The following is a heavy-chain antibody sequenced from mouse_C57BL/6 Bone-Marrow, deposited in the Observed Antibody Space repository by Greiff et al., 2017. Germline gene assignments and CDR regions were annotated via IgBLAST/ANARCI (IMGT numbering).Heavy chain of an antibody. CDR2: ISYDGSN. Sequence: ESGPGLVKPSQSLSLTCSVTGYSITCGYYWNWIRQFPGNKLEWMGYISYDGSNNYNPSLKNRISITRDTSKNQFFLKLNSVTTEDTATYYCAREGGRDYFDYWGQGTTLTVSS. CDR3: AREGGRDYFDY. D-gene: IGHD3-3*01. CDR1: GYSITCGYY. J-gene: IGHJ2*01. V-gene: IGHV3-6*01.